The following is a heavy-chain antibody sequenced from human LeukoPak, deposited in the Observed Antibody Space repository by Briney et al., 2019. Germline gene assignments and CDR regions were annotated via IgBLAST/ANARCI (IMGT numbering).Heavy chain of an antibody. V-gene: IGHV4-34*01. Sequence: SETLSLTCAVYGGSFSGYYWSWIRQPPGKGLEWIGEINHSGSTNYNPSLKSRVTISVDTSKNQFSLKPSSVTAADTAVYYCAREGARLHYYDSSGSPSRAFDIWGQGTMVTVSS. CDR3: AREGARLHYYDSSGSPSRAFDI. CDR1: GGSFSGYY. CDR2: INHSGST. D-gene: IGHD3-22*01. J-gene: IGHJ3*02.